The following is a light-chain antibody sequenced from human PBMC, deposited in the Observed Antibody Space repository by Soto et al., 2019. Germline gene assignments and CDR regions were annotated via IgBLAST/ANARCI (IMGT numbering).Light chain of an antibody. CDR2: DVS. CDR3: QKYNIDPIT. Sequence: SRSDVSSSLGYRGTILSRASQNVRTWLAWYQVKPGKGPQLLISDVSTLAGGAPSRFSGSGSGTDFTLTISSLQPEDVAAYYCQKYNIDPITFAGGTMVDI. CDR1: QNVRTW. V-gene: IGKV1-5*02. J-gene: IGKJ4*01.